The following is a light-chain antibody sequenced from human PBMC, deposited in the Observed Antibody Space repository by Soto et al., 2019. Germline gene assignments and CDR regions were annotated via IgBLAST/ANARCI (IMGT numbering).Light chain of an antibody. Sequence: EIVLTQSPGTLSLSPGERATLSCRASQSVSSSYLAWYQQKPGQAPRLLIYGASSRATGIPDRFSGSGSGTDFTRTISILEPEDFAVYYCQQYGSSSLTFGGGTKVEIK. CDR1: QSVSSSY. CDR3: QQYGSSSLT. V-gene: IGKV3-20*01. CDR2: GAS. J-gene: IGKJ4*01.